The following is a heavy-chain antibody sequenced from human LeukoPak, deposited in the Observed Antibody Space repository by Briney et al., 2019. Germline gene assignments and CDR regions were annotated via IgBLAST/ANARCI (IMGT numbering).Heavy chain of an antibody. CDR2: INSDGSST. CDR1: GFTFSSYW. D-gene: IGHD2-15*01. CDR3: APLYCSGGSCYPRSLYYYYYMDV. V-gene: IGHV3-74*01. Sequence: TGGSLRLSCAASGFTFSSYWMHWVRQAPGKGLVWVSRINSDGSSTSYADSVKGRFTISRDNAKNTLYPQMNSLRAEDTAVYYCAPLYCSGGSCYPRSLYYYYYMDVWGKGTTVTVSS. J-gene: IGHJ6*03.